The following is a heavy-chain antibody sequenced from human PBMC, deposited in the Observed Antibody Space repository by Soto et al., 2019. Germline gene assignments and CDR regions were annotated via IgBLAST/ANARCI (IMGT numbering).Heavy chain of an antibody. D-gene: IGHD6-13*01. CDR3: AYSSTPFEY. CDR1: GFTFSDYA. CDR2: TSGSGETT. V-gene: IGHV3-23*01. Sequence: PGGSLRLSCVASGFTFSDYAMSWVRQAPGKGLKWVSGTSGSGETTYYPDSVKGRFTISRDNSKNTLYLQMNSLRAEDTAVYYCAYSSTPFEYWGQGTRVTVSS. J-gene: IGHJ4*02.